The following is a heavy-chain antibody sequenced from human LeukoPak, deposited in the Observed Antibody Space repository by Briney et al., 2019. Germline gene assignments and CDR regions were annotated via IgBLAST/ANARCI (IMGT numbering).Heavy chain of an antibody. D-gene: IGHD3-10*01. V-gene: IGHV4-59*08. Sequence: SETLSLTCTVSGXSISSYYGSWIRQPPGKGLEWIAYIYYSGSTNYNPSLKSRVTISVDTSKNQLSLKLSSVTAADTAVYYCGRQAPMVRGVIIDYWGQGTLVTVSS. J-gene: IGHJ4*02. CDR1: GXSISSYY. CDR3: GRQAPMVRGVIIDY. CDR2: IYYSGST.